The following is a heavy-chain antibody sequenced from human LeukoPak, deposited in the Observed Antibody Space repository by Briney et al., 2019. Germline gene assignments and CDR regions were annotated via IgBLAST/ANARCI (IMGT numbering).Heavy chain of an antibody. CDR2: MNEDGSGR. CDR3: AAWFGESVP. Sequence: GGSLRLSCAASGFTFTSAWMSWMRQTPEKGLEWVAHMNEDGSGRFYVDSAKGRFTISRDDTQNSVYLQMNSLRVEDTAVYYCAAWFGESVPWGQGTLVTVSS. V-gene: IGHV3-7*01. J-gene: IGHJ5*02. D-gene: IGHD3-10*01. CDR1: GFTFTSAW.